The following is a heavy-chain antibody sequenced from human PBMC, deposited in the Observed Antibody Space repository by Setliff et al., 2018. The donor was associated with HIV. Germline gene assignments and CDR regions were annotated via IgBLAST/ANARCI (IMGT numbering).Heavy chain of an antibody. CDR1: GGPLTDHY. Sequence: SETLSLTCAVHGGPLTDHYWNWIRQSPGKGLEWIAEVHHTGYLNYNPSLKSRVTISRDPSTKQFSLKMTSMTAADTAVYYCATPYSGSYYQLNSWGQGTLVTVSS. CDR2: VHHTGYL. D-gene: IGHD1-26*01. CDR3: ATPYSGSYYQLNS. V-gene: IGHV4-34*01. J-gene: IGHJ5*02.